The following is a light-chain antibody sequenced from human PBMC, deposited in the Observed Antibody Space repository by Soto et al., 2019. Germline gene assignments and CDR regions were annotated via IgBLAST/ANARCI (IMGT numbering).Light chain of an antibody. CDR3: QQVNSYPLT. V-gene: IGKV1-6*01. Sequence: AIQMTQSASSLSASVGDRVTITFRASQGIRNDLGWYQQKPGKAPKLLIYKASTLKSGVPSRFSGTGSATEFILTISSLQPEDFATYYCQQVNSYPLTFGGGTKVDIK. J-gene: IGKJ4*01. CDR2: KAS. CDR1: QGIRND.